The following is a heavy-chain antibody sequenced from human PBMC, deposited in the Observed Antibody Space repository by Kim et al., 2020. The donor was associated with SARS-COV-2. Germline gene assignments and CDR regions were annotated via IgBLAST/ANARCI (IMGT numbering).Heavy chain of an antibody. CDR2: FDPKDRET. J-gene: IGHJ4*02. CDR3: AIDRRDVEVVPAAI. Sequence: ASVKVSCKVSGYTVTELSMHWVRHAPGKGLEWMGGFDPKDRETIYAQKFQGRVTMTEDTSTDTAYMELSSLRSEDTAVYYCAIDRRDVEVVPAAIWGQGTLVIVSS. V-gene: IGHV1-24*01. CDR1: GYTVTELS. D-gene: IGHD2-2*01.